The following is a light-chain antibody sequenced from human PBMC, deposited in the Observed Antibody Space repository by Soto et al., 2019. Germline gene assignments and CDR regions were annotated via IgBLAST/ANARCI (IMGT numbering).Light chain of an antibody. CDR2: DNN. Sequence: QSVLTQPPSVSAAPGQKVTISCSGSSSNVGNNYVSWYQQLPGTAPKFLIYDNNKRPSGIPDRFSGSKSATSATLDITALQTGDEADYYCGAWDSSLMGVVFGGGTQLTVL. CDR3: GAWDSSLMGVV. J-gene: IGLJ2*01. V-gene: IGLV1-51*01. CDR1: SSNVGNNY.